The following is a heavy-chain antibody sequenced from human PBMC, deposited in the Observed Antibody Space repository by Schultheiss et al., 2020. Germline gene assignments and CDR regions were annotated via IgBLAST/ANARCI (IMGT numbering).Heavy chain of an antibody. CDR2: IKQDGSEK. CDR3: AREMGAYYDGHRRGYYYYGMDV. CDR1: GFSFSVYA. J-gene: IGHJ6*02. Sequence: GGSLRLSCSASGFSFSVYAMHWVRQAPGKGLEWVANIKQDGSEKYYVDSMKGRFTISRDNAKNSLYLQMNSLRAEDTAVYYCAREMGAYYDGHRRGYYYYGMDVWGQGTTVNVSS. V-gene: IGHV3-7*01. D-gene: IGHD3-22*01.